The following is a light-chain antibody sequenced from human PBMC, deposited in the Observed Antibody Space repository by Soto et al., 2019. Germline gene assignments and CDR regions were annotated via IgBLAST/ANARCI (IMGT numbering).Light chain of an antibody. CDR2: LNSDGSH. J-gene: IGLJ3*02. V-gene: IGLV4-69*01. Sequence: QLVLPQSPSASASLGASVKLTCTLSSGHSSYAIAWHQQQPEKGPRYLMKLNSDGSHSKGDGIPDRFSGSSSGTERYLTISGLQSEDEADYYCQTWSTGIRVFGGGTKLTVL. CDR3: QTWSTGIRV. CDR1: SGHSSYA.